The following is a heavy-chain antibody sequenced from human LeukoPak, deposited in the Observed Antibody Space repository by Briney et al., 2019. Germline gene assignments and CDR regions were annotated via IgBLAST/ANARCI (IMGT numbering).Heavy chain of an antibody. Sequence: GGSLRLSCAASGFTFSSLAMGWVRQAPGKGLEWVSVISDSGGTTYYADSVKGRFTISRDNSRNTLYLQMNSLRVEDTAIYYCAKDARRSSGWYFFDHWGQGTLVTVFS. J-gene: IGHJ4*02. CDR1: GFTFSSLA. D-gene: IGHD6-19*01. CDR3: AKDARRSSGWYFFDH. CDR2: ISDSGGTT. V-gene: IGHV3-23*01.